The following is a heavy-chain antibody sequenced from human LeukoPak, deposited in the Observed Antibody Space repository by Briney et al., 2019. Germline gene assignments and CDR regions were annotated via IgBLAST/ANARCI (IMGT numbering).Heavy chain of an antibody. CDR1: GYTFTSYV. Sequence: ASVKVSCKASGYTFTSYVISWVRQAPGQGLEWMGWISAYNGNTNYAQKLEGRVTMTTDTSTSTAYMELRSLRSDDTAVYYCARVPDYGGNDNWFDPWGQGTLVTVSS. V-gene: IGHV1-18*01. CDR3: ARVPDYGGNDNWFDP. J-gene: IGHJ5*02. D-gene: IGHD4-23*01. CDR2: ISAYNGNT.